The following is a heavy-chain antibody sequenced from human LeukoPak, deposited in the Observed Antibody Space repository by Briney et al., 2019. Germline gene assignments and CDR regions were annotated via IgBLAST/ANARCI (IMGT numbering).Heavy chain of an antibody. D-gene: IGHD3-10*01. J-gene: IGHJ4*02. CDR2: ISGSGGST. Sequence: GGSLRLSCAASRFTFSSYAMSWVRQAPGKGLEWVSAISGSGGSTYYADSVKGRFTISRDNSKNTLYLQMNSLRAEDTAVYYCAKSGRAYGSGSYYNDYWGQGTLVTVSS. V-gene: IGHV3-23*01. CDR1: RFTFSSYA. CDR3: AKSGRAYGSGSYYNDY.